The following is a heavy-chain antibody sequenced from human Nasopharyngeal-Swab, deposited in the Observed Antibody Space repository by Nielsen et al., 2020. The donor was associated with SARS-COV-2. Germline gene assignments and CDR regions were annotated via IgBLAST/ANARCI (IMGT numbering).Heavy chain of an antibody. J-gene: IGHJ4*02. CDR1: GYTFTSYG. CDR2: ISAYNGNT. CDR3: ARVPGYSYGPGYGY. Sequence: ASVKVSCKASGYTFTSYGISRVRQAPGQGLEWMGWISAYNGNTNYAQKLQGRVTMATDTSTSTAYMELRSLRSDDTAVYYCARVPGYSYGPGYGYWGQGTLVTVSS. D-gene: IGHD5-18*01. V-gene: IGHV1-18*04.